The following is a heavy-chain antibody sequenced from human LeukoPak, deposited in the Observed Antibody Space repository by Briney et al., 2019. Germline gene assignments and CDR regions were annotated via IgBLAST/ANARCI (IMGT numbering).Heavy chain of an antibody. J-gene: IGHJ4*02. D-gene: IGHD6-13*01. CDR1: GFTFSSFA. V-gene: IGHV3-23*01. CDR2: ISARGSAT. Sequence: GGSLRLSCAASGFTFSSFAMTWVRQAPGKRLEWVSLISARGSATYYADSVKGRFTISRDNSKNTLYLQMNSLRADDTAVYYCAKGRGSWPNYFDYWGQGTLVTVSS. CDR3: AKGRGSWPNYFDY.